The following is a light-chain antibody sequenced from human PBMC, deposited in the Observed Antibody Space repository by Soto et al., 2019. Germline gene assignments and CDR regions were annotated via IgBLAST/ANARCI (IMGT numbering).Light chain of an antibody. CDR1: QSVSNY. V-gene: IGKV3-11*01. CDR2: DAS. CDR3: QQRSNWPPLT. J-gene: IGKJ4*01. Sequence: EIVLTQSPATLSLSPGERATLSCRASQSVSNYLAWYQQKPGQAPRLLIYDASNRATGIPARFSGSGSGTDFTLTISSLEHEDVAVYYCQQRSNWPPLTFCGGTKVEIK.